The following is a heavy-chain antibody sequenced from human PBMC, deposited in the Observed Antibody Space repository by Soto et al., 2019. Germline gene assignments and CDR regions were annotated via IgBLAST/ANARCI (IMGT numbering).Heavy chain of an antibody. J-gene: IGHJ4*02. CDR3: AREDRTVGGPSAFDH. CDR1: GFTYSTYT. Sequence: SLRLSCASSGFTYSTYTMNWVRQAPGPGLEWVSSINGRSNYKYYTDSVNGRFTISRDNAKNSLYLLMNRLRAEDTAVYYCAREDRTVGGPSAFDHWGLGTLVTVSS. CDR2: INGRSNYK. V-gene: IGHV3-21*01. D-gene: IGHD1-26*01.